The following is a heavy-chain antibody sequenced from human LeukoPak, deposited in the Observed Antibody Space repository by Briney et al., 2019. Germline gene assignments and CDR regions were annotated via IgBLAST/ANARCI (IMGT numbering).Heavy chain of an antibody. Sequence: GGSLRLSCEGSGFTFSNYWMGWVRQAPGKGLRWVANIKTDGSEKYYVDSVKGRFTISRDNAKNSLYLQMNSLRAEDTAVYYCARRPYSSTWHHFDYWGQGTLVTVSS. J-gene: IGHJ4*02. CDR3: ARRPYSSTWHHFDY. CDR2: IKTDGSEK. V-gene: IGHV3-7*01. D-gene: IGHD6-13*01. CDR1: GFTFSNYW.